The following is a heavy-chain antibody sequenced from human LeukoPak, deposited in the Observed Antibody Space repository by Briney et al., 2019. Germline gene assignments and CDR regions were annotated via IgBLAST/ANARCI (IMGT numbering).Heavy chain of an antibody. CDR1: GYTFTGYY. Sequence: ASVRVSCKASGYTFTGYYMHWVRQAPGQGLEWMGWINPNSGGTNYAQKFQGRVTMTRDTSISTAYMELSRLRSDDTAVYYCARDRGYSYDIDYWGQGTLVTVSS. CDR3: ARDRGYSYDIDY. V-gene: IGHV1-2*02. J-gene: IGHJ4*02. CDR2: INPNSGGT. D-gene: IGHD5-18*01.